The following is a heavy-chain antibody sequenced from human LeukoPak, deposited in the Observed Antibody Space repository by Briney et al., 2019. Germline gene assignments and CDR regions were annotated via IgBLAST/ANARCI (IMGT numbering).Heavy chain of an antibody. V-gene: IGHV3-21*01. CDR1: GFMFTDYW. CDR2: ISSSSSYI. D-gene: IGHD3-10*01. J-gene: IGHJ4*02. CDR3: ARDAIGDYYGSGSFDY. Sequence: GGSLRLSCAASGFMFTDYWMHWVRQAPGKGLEWVSSISSSSSYIYYADSVKGRFTISRDNSENTLYLQMNSLRAEDTAVYYCARDAIGDYYGSGSFDYWGQGTLVTVSS.